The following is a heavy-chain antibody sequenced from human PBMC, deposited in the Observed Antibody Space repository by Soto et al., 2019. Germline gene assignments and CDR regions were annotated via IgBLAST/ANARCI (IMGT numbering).Heavy chain of an antibody. D-gene: IGHD3-10*01. CDR1: GGSISRYA. CDR2: ISVSGDNT. CDR3: AKDGKMRTKVWFPAGYGMDV. J-gene: IGHJ6*02. V-gene: IGHV3-23*01. Sequence: QPSETLSLTCVVSGGSISRYAMNWVRQAPGRGLQWISGISVSGDNTSYVESVRGRFTVYRDNSKNTLYLQMNNLRAEDTALYYCAKDGKMRTKVWFPAGYGMDVWGQGTTVTVSS.